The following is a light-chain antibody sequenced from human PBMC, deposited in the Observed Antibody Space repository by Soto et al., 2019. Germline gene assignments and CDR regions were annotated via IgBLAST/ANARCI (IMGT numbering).Light chain of an antibody. J-gene: IGKJ4*01. CDR1: QSVNNY. V-gene: IGKV3-11*01. CDR2: DAS. CDR3: QQRSNWPLS. Sequence: EIVLTQSPATLSLSPGEGVTLSCRASQSVNNYLAWYQQKPGQAPRLLIYDASNRATGIPARFSGSGSGTDFTLTISSLEPEDFAVYYCQQRSNWPLSFGGGTKVDIK.